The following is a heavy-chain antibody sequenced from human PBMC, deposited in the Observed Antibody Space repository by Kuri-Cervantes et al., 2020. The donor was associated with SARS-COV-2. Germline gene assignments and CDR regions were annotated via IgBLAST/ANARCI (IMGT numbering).Heavy chain of an antibody. CDR1: GFTFSSYS. J-gene: IGHJ4*02. CDR3: ARDPVGGSYGVFDY. CDR2: ISSSSSTI. V-gene: IGHV3-48*02. Sequence: GESLKISCAASGFTFSSYSMNWVRQAPGKGLEWVSYISSSSSTIYYADSVKGRFTISRDNAKNSLYLQMNSLRDEGTAVYYCARDPVGGSYGVFDYWGQGTLVTVSS. D-gene: IGHD1-26*01.